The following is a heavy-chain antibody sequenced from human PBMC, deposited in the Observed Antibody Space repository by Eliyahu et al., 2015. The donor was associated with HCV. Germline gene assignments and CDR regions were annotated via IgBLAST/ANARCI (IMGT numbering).Heavy chain of an antibody. J-gene: IGHJ4*02. CDR1: GFIFSDYY. CDR2: ISSDETTT. V-gene: IGHV3-11*01. D-gene: IGHD6-13*01. CDR3: ARDRGRAAGGTGLDF. Sequence: QVQLVESGGGLVKPGGSLRLSCEVSGFIFSDYYVSWIRQGPGKGLQWVACISSDETTTHYGDSVKGRFIISRDNARNSLFLQLNSLRVEDTAVYYCARDRGRAAGGTGLDFWGQGTLVTVSS.